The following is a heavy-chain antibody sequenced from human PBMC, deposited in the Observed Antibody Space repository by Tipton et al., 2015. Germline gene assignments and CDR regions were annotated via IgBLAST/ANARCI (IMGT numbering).Heavy chain of an antibody. D-gene: IGHD3-10*01. Sequence: QLVQSGPEVKKPGASVKVSCKASGYTFTSYGISWVRQAPGQGLEWMGWISAYNGNTNYAQKLQGRVTMTTDTSTSTAYMEVRSLRSDDTAVYYCARDHDSGYYFGSGNHYFDYWGQGTLVTVSS. CDR2: ISAYNGNT. V-gene: IGHV1-18*04. J-gene: IGHJ4*02. CDR1: GYTFTSYG. CDR3: ARDHDSGYYFGSGNHYFDY.